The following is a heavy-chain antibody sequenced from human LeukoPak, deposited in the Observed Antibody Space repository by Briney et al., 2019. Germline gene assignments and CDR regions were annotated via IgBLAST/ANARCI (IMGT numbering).Heavy chain of an antibody. D-gene: IGHD6-19*01. CDR1: GFTFSSYW. Sequence: GGPLRLSCAASGFTFSSYWMHWVRQTPGKGLVWVSRINSDGSSTNYAGSVKGRFTISRDNAKNTLYLQMNSLKAEDTAVYYCARDPSALAGFFDYWGQGTLVTVSS. CDR3: ARDPSALAGFFDY. V-gene: IGHV3-74*01. CDR2: INSDGSST. J-gene: IGHJ4*02.